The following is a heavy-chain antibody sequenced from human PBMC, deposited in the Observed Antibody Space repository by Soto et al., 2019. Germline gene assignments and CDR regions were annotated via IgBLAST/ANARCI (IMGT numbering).Heavy chain of an antibody. J-gene: IGHJ5*02. CDR3: VRGGSNYAS. V-gene: IGHV3-7*01. CDR1: EFTFSDSW. CDR2: IKPDESEK. D-gene: IGHD4-4*01. Sequence: EVHLVESGGGLVQPGGSLRLSCTASEFTFSDSWMTWVRQAPGKGLEWVARIKPDESEKKYADSVKGRFSISRDNAKNSMYLQMDSLRGEDTAVYYCVRGGSNYASWGQGTLVTVSS.